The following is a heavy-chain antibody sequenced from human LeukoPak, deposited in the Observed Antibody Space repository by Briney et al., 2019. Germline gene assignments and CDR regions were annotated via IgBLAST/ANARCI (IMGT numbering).Heavy chain of an antibody. D-gene: IGHD1-26*01. V-gene: IGHV3-23*01. CDR2: ISGGGGST. Sequence: GGSLRLSCAASGFTFTSYSMNWVRQAPGKGLEWVSTISGGGGSTYYADSVKGRFTISRDNSKNTLYLQVNSLRAEDTAVYYCAKGGKWDVTSFDYWGQGTLVTVSS. J-gene: IGHJ4*02. CDR3: AKGGKWDVTSFDY. CDR1: GFTFTSYS.